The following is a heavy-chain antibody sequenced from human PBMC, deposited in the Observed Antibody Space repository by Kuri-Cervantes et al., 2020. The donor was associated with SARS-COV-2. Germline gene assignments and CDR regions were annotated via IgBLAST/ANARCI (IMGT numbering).Heavy chain of an antibody. CDR3: AMVRGVINATDY. CDR1: GGIFSSYA. CDR2: IIPIFGTA. V-gene: IGHV1-69*06. J-gene: IGHJ4*02. Sequence: SVKVSCKASGGIFSSYAISWVRQAPGQGLEWMGGIIPIFGTANYAQKFQGRVTITADKSTSTAYMELSSLRSEDTAVYYCAMVRGVINATDYWGQGTLVTVSS. D-gene: IGHD3-10*01.